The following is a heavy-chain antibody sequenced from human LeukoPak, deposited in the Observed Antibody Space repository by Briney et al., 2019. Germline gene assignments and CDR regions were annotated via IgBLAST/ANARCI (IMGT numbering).Heavy chain of an antibody. D-gene: IGHD3-22*01. V-gene: IGHV3-23*01. J-gene: IGHJ4*02. CDR3: AKSWCYDSSGYYPSDY. CDR1: GFTFSSTS. Sequence: GGSLRLSCAASGFTFSSTSMSWVRQAPGKGLEWVAVTVGGGDGTYYADSVKGRFTISRDNSNNTLYLQMNSLRAEDTAVYYCAKSWCYDSSGYYPSDYWGQGTLVTVSS. CDR2: TVGGGDGT.